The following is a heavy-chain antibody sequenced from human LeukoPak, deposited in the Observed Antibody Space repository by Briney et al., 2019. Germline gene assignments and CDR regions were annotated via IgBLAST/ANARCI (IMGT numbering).Heavy chain of an antibody. Sequence: GGSLRLSCAASGFTFDDYGRSWVRQAPGKGLEWVSGINWNGGSTGYADSVKGRFTISRDNAKNSLYLQMNSLRAEDTALYYCARRESTYQNYYYFYYMDVWGKGTTVTVSS. CDR1: GFTFDDYG. J-gene: IGHJ6*03. V-gene: IGHV3-20*04. CDR2: INWNGGST. CDR3: ARRESTYQNYYYFYYMDV.